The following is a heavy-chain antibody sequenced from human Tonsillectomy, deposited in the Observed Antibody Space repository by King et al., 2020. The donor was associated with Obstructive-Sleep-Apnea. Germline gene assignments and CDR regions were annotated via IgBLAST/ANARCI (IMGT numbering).Heavy chain of an antibody. Sequence: VQLVESGGGLVQPGRSLRLSCAASGFTFEDFAMHWVRQAPGKGLEWVSSITWNSDNKAYADSVKGRFTISRDNAKNSLFLQMNRLRAEDTAFYYCAKALGPARYCNEGRCSGHFDSWGQGTLVTVSS. V-gene: IGHV3-9*01. CDR1: GFTFEDFA. CDR2: ITWNSDNK. J-gene: IGHJ4*02. D-gene: IGHD2-15*01. CDR3: AKALGPARYCNEGRCSGHFDS.